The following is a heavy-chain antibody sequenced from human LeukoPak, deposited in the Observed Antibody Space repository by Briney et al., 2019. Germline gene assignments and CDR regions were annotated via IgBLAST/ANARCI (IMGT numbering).Heavy chain of an antibody. CDR3: ARVAPRSWKATTFDY. Sequence: SQTLSLTCTVSGGSISSGDYYWSWIRQPPGKGLEWIGYIYYSGSTYYNPSLKSRVTISVDTSKNQFSLKLSSVTAADTAVYYRARVAPRSWKATTFDYWGQGTLVTVSS. CDR2: IYYSGST. J-gene: IGHJ4*02. CDR1: GGSISSGDYY. D-gene: IGHD1-26*01. V-gene: IGHV4-30-4*01.